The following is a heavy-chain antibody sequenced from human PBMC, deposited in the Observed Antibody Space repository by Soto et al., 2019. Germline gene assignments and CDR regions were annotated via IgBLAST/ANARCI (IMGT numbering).Heavy chain of an antibody. CDR2: ISYDGSNK. CDR1: GFTFSSYG. CDR3: AKLDV. Sequence: GGSLRLSCAASGFTFSSYGMHWVRQAPGKGLEWVAVISYDGSNKYYADSVKGRFTISRDNSKNTLHLQMNSLRAEDTAVYYCAKLDVWGQGTTVTVSS. V-gene: IGHV3-30*18. J-gene: IGHJ6*02.